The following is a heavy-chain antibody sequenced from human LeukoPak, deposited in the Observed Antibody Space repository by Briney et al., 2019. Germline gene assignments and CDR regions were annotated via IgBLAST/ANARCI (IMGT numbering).Heavy chain of an antibody. J-gene: IGHJ6*03. CDR3: ARDLGRLQGTMDV. D-gene: IGHD6-25*01. Sequence: GWISAYNGNTNYAQKLQGRVTMTTDTSTSTAYMELRSLRSDDTAVYYCARDLGRLQGTMDVWGKGTTVTVSS. V-gene: IGHV1-18*01. CDR2: ISAYNGNT.